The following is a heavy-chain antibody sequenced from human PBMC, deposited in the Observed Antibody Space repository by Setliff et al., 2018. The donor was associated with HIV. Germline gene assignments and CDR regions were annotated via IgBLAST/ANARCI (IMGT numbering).Heavy chain of an antibody. D-gene: IGHD6-13*01. CDR1: GGSISSSSYY. Sequence: KSSETQSLTCTVSGGSISSSSYYWGWIRQPPGKGLQWIGSIYYRGSTYYNPSLKSRVTISVDTSKNQFSLKLRSVTAADTALYYCARGRYRSRWYASDHYYIDVWGKGTTVTVSS. CDR3: ARGRYRSRWYASDHYYIDV. CDR2: IYYRGST. V-gene: IGHV4-39*01. J-gene: IGHJ6*03.